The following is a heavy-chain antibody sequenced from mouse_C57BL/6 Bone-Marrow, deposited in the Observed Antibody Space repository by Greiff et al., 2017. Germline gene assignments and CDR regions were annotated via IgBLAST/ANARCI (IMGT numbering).Heavy chain of an antibody. CDR2: IEPENGDT. D-gene: IGHD1-1*01. J-gene: IGHJ3*01. CDR3: TTRGNYSGSSLFAY. CDR1: GFNIKDDY. V-gene: IGHV14-4*01. Sequence: VQLQQSGAELVRPGASVKLSCTASGFNIKDDYMHWVKQRPEQGLEWIGWIEPENGDTEYASKFQGKATITADTSSNTAYLQLSSLTSEDTAVYYCTTRGNYSGSSLFAYWGQGTLVTVSA.